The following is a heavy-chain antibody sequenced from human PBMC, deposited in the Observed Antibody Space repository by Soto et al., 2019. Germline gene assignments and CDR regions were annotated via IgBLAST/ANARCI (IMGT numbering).Heavy chain of an antibody. CDR2: ISSSSSYI. CDR3: ARSPQVAAPNDY. D-gene: IGHD6-19*01. J-gene: IGHJ4*02. CDR1: GFTFSSYS. V-gene: IGHV3-21*01. Sequence: PGGSLRLSCAASGFTFSSYSMNWVRQAPGKGLEWVSSISSSSSYIYYADSVKGRFTISRDNAKNSLYLQMNSLRAEDTAVYYCARSPQVAAPNDYWCQGALVNFSS.